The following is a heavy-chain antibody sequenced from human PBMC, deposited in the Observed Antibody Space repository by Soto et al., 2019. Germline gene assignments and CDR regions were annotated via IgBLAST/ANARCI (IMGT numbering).Heavy chain of an antibody. CDR1: GGSISSYY. J-gene: IGHJ4*02. D-gene: IGHD3-22*01. V-gene: IGHV4-59*01. CDR2: IYYSGST. CDR3: ARASYYYGSSGYYPFDY. Sequence: SETLSLTCTVSGGSISSYYWSWIRQPPGKGLEWIGYIYYSGSTNYNPSLKSRVTISVDTSKNQFSLKLSSVTAADTAVYYCARASYYYGSSGYYPFDYWGQGTLVTVSS.